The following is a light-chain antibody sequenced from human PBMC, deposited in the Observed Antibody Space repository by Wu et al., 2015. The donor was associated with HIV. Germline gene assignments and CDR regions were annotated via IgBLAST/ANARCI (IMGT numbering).Light chain of an antibody. CDR1: QSVSSSF. Sequence: EIVLTQSPGTLSLSPGERATLSCRASQSVSSSFLAWYQQKPGQAPRLLIYGTSNRATGIPDRFSGSGSGTDFTLTIIRLEPEDVATYYCQKYNTAPWTFGQGTKVEMK. J-gene: IGKJ1*01. V-gene: IGKV3-20*01. CDR2: GTS. CDR3: QKYNTAPWT.